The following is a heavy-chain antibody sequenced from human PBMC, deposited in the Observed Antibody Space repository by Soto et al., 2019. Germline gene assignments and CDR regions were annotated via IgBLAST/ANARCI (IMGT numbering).Heavy chain of an antibody. V-gene: IGHV3-53*01. CDR1: GFTVSSTY. Sequence: LRLSCAASGFTVSSTYMSWVRQAPGKGLEWVSVLYSGGSTSYADSVKGRFTISRDNSSNTLYLQMNSLRAEDTAVYYCVREPTVTMMGAFDIWGQGTMVTVSS. CDR2: LYSGGST. J-gene: IGHJ3*02. D-gene: IGHD4-17*01. CDR3: VREPTVTMMGAFDI.